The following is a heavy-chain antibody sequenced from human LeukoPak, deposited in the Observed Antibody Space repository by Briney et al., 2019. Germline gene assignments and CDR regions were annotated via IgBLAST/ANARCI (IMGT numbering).Heavy chain of an antibody. CDR3: ARDRHSSSPSGY. CDR1: GFTFSSYS. Sequence: GGSLRLSCAASGFTFSSYSMNWVRQAPGKGLEWVSSISSSSSYIYYADSVKGRFTISRDNAKNSLYLQMNSLRAEDTAVYYCARDRHSSSPSGYWGQGTLVTVSS. V-gene: IGHV3-21*01. D-gene: IGHD6-13*01. CDR2: ISSSSSYI. J-gene: IGHJ4*02.